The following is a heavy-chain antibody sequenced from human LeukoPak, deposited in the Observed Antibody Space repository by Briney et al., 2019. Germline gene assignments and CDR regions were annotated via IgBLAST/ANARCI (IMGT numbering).Heavy chain of an antibody. CDR2: ISSSSSYT. Sequence: GGSLRLSCAASGFTFSDYYMSWIRQAPGKGLEWVSYISSSSSYTNYADSVKGRFTISRDNAKNSLYLQMNSLRAEDTAVYYCASASLGELSDYWGQGTLVTVPS. V-gene: IGHV3-11*03. D-gene: IGHD3-16*02. CDR3: ASASLGELSDY. CDR1: GFTFSDYY. J-gene: IGHJ4*02.